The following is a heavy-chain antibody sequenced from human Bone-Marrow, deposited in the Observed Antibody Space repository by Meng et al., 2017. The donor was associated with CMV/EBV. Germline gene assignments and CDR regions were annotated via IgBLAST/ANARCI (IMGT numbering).Heavy chain of an antibody. J-gene: IGHJ4*02. CDR3: ARVVYSYGSGSQGDFDY. D-gene: IGHD3-10*01. CDR1: GYSISSGYY. Sequence: SETLSLTCTVSGYSISSGYYWGWIRQPPGKGLEWIGRIYHSGSTYYNPSLKSRVTISVDTSKHQFSLKLSSVTAADTAVYYCARVVYSYGSGSQGDFDYWSQGTLVTVSS. V-gene: IGHV4-38-2*02. CDR2: IYHSGST.